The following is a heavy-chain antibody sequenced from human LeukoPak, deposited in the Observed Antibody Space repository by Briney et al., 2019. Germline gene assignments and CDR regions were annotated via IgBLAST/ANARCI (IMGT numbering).Heavy chain of an antibody. CDR1: GFTFSSYA. Sequence: GSLRLSCAASGFTFSSYAMHWVRQAPGKGLEWVAVISYDGSNKYYADSVKGRFTISRDNSKNTLYLQMNSLRAEDTAVYYCARERGITMVRGVIIFDYWGQGTLVTVSS. CDR3: ARERGITMVRGVIIFDY. V-gene: IGHV3-30-3*01. J-gene: IGHJ4*02. D-gene: IGHD3-10*01. CDR2: ISYDGSNK.